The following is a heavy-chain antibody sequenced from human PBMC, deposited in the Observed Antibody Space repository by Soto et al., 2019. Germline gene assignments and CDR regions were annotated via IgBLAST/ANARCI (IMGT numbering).Heavy chain of an antibody. D-gene: IGHD2-8*01. V-gene: IGHV1-18*04. Sequence: ASEKVSCKASGYTSADLGFRWVRQAPGQGHTRMGWVSCNSGASKPARTVQGLITMSLDTSTGVSYMAQSCLRSDDTAISYSVRDHKSCRVNGNWFDSWGQGTLVTVSS. CDR1: GYTSADLG. J-gene: IGHJ5*01. CDR2: VSCNSGAS. CDR3: VRDHKSCRVNGNWFDS.